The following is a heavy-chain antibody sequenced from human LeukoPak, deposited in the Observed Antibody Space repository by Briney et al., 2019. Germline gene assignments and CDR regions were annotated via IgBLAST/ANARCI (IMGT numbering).Heavy chain of an antibody. CDR3: ARGGTSAAGIDY. Sequence: GSLRLSCAASGFNFRSNGMYWVRQAPGKGLEWVAVIWYDGSKKYYGDSVKGRFTVSRDNSKNTLYLEMNSLRAEDTAVYYCARGGTSAAGIDYWGQGTLVTVSS. V-gene: IGHV3-33*07. CDR1: GFNFRSNG. CDR2: IWYDGSKK. D-gene: IGHD6-13*01. J-gene: IGHJ4*02.